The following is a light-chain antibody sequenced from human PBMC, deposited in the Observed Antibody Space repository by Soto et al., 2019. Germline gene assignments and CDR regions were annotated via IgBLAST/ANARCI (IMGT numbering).Light chain of an antibody. J-gene: IGKJ2*01. V-gene: IGKV3-11*01. CDR2: DAS. CDR1: QSVSSY. CDR3: QQRSNWPPMYT. Sequence: EIVLTQSPATLSLSPGERATLSCRASQSVSSYLAWYQQKPGQAPRLLIYDASNRATGIPARFSGSGSGTDFTLPISSLEPEDVAVYYCQQRSNWPPMYTFGQGTKLEIK.